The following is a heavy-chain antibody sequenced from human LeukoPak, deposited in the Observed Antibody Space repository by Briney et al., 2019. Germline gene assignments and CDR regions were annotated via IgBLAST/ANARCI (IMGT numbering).Heavy chain of an antibody. V-gene: IGHV3-21*01. J-gene: IGHJ4*02. CDR2: ISSSSYI. D-gene: IGHD2-2*01. CDR1: GFTFSSYS. CDR3: ARDWVGYCSSTSCRFDY. Sequence: GGSLRLSCAASGFTFSSYSMNWVRQAPGKGLEWVSSISSSSYIYYADSVKGRFTIPRDNAKNSLYLQMNSLRAEDTAVYYCARDWVGYCSSTSCRFDYWGQGTLVTVSS.